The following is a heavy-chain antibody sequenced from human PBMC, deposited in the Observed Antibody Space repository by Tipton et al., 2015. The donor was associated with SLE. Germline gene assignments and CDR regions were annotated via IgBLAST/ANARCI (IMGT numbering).Heavy chain of an antibody. CDR3: ARDQSGGSWGAFDI. Sequence: SLRLSCAASGFTFSSYWKSWVRQAPGKGLEWVANIKQDGSEKYYVDSVKGRFTISRDNAKNSLYLQMNSLRAEDTAVYYCARDQSGGSWGAFDIWGQGTMVTVSS. V-gene: IGHV3-7*01. J-gene: IGHJ3*02. CDR2: IKQDGSEK. D-gene: IGHD2-15*01. CDR1: GFTFSSYW.